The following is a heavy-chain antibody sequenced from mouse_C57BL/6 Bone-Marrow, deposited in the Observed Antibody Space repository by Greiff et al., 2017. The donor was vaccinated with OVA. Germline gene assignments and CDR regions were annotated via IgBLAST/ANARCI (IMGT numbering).Heavy chain of an antibody. CDR1: GYTFTSYG. V-gene: IGHV1-81*01. D-gene: IGHD3-2*02. CDR2: IYPRSGNT. Sequence: VQRVESGAELARPGASVKLSCKASGYTFTSYGISWVKQRTGQGLEWIGEIYPRSGNTYYNEKFKGKATLTADKSSSTAYMELRSLTSEDSAVYFCARSGQLRLDYWGQGTTLTVSS. J-gene: IGHJ2*01. CDR3: ARSGQLRLDY.